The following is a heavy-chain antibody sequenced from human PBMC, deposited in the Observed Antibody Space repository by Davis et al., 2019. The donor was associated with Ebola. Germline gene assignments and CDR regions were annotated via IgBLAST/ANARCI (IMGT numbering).Heavy chain of an antibody. D-gene: IGHD6-19*01. CDR3: AKHRYSSGWYGGDY. J-gene: IGHJ4*02. CDR1: GFTFSSYG. Sequence: PGGSLRLSCAASGFTFSSYGMHWVRQAPGKGLEWVAVISYDGSNKYYADSVKGRFTISRDNSKNTLYLQMNSLRAEDTAVYYCAKHRYSSGWYGGDYWGQGTLVTVSS. CDR2: ISYDGSNK. V-gene: IGHV3-30*18.